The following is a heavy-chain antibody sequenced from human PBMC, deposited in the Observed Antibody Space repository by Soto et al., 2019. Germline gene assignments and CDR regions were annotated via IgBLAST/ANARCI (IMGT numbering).Heavy chain of an antibody. CDR1: GGSISSYY. CDR3: ARDQVSPGRVEYYYGMDV. J-gene: IGHJ6*02. Sequence: SETLSLTCTVSGGSISSYYWSWIRQPPGKGLEWIGYIYYSGSTNYNPSLKSRVTISVDTSRNQFSLKLSSVTAADTAVYYCARDQVSPGRVEYYYGMDVWGQGTTVTVSS. V-gene: IGHV4-59*01. D-gene: IGHD1-20*01. CDR2: IYYSGST.